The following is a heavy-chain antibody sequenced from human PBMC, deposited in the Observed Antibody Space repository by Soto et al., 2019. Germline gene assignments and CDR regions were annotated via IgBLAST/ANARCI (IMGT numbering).Heavy chain of an antibody. V-gene: IGHV1-69*01. J-gene: IGHJ4*02. Sequence: QVQLVQSGAEVKKPGSSVKVSCKASVGTFSSYAISWVRQAPGQGLEWMGGIIPIFGTANYAQKFQGRVTITVDESTSTAYMELSSLRSEDTAVYYCARLREAGGSYYGPGGDYWGQGTLVTVSS. CDR2: IIPIFGTA. D-gene: IGHD1-26*01. CDR3: ARLREAGGSYYGPGGDY. CDR1: VGTFSSYA.